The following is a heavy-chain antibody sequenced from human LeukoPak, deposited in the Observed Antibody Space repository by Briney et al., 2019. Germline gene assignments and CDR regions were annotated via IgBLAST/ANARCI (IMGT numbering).Heavy chain of an antibody. V-gene: IGHV3-48*03. CDR2: ISSSGSTI. CDR3: ARVDIVVVVAATKSGYYFDY. CDR1: GFTFSSYE. D-gene: IGHD2-15*01. Sequence: PGESLRLSCAASGFTFSSYEMNWVRQAPGKGLEWVSYISSSGSTIYYADSVKGRFTISRDNAKNSLYLQMNSLRAEDTAVYYCARVDIVVVVAATKSGYYFDYWGQGTLVTVSS. J-gene: IGHJ4*02.